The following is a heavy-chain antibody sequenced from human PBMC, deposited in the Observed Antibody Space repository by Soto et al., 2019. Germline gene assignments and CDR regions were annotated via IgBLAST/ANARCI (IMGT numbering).Heavy chain of an antibody. Sequence: EVQLVESGGGLVQPGGSLRLSCAASGVTFSSYSMNWVRQAPGKGLEWVSYISSSSSTIYYADSVKGRFTISRDNGKNSVYLQMNSLRDEDTAVYYCARYRYGFLIDPLGQGTLVNVSS. CDR3: ARYRYGFLIDP. CDR1: GVTFSSYS. V-gene: IGHV3-48*02. CDR2: ISSSSSTI. J-gene: IGHJ5*02. D-gene: IGHD5-18*01.